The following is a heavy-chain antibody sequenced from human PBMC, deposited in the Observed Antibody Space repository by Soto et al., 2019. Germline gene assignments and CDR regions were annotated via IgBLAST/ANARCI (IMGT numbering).Heavy chain of an antibody. Sequence: QVQLQESGPGLVKPSQTLSLTCTVSGGSISSGGYYWSWIRQHPGKGLEWIGYIYNSGSTSYNPSLQSRITKSADTSKNQFSLRRTSVTASDTAVYYWARQYDNNIPNWYDPGGQGTLVTVSS. CDR3: ARQYDNNIPNWYDP. D-gene: IGHD1-1*01. J-gene: IGHJ5*02. CDR2: IYNSGST. CDR1: GGSISSGGYY. V-gene: IGHV4-31*03.